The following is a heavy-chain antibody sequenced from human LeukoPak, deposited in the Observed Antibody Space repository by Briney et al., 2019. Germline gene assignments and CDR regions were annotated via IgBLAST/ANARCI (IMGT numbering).Heavy chain of an antibody. Sequence: GGSLRLSCAASGFTFSSYAMSWVRQAPGKGLEWVSAISGSGGSTYYADSVKGRFTISRDNSKNTLYLQMNSQRAEDTAVYYCARDSISSGWWRYWGQGTLVTVSS. D-gene: IGHD6-19*01. CDR2: ISGSGGST. CDR1: GFTFSSYA. V-gene: IGHV3-23*01. CDR3: ARDSISSGWWRY. J-gene: IGHJ4*02.